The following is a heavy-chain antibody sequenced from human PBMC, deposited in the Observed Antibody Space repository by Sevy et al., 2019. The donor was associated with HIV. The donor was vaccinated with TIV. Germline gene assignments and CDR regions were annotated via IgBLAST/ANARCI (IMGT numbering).Heavy chain of an antibody. CDR1: GFTFDDHA. D-gene: IGHD6-13*01. Sequence: GGSLRLSCTGSGFTFDDHAMHWVRQAPGKGLEWVSGISWNSGRIGYADSAKGRFTISRDNAKNSLYLQMNSLRPEDTAVYYCAKEAHLRTYSSSELNYWGQGTLITVSS. CDR3: AKEAHLRTYSSSELNY. V-gene: IGHV3-9*01. J-gene: IGHJ4*02. CDR2: ISWNSGRI.